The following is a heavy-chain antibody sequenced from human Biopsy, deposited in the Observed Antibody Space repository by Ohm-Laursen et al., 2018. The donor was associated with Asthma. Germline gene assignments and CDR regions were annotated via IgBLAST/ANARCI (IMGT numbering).Heavy chain of an antibody. CDR2: ISWNSGSI. V-gene: IGHV3-9*01. CDR3: ARGPNYHGSGRAPIGMDV. D-gene: IGHD3-10*01. CDR1: GFTFDDYA. J-gene: IGHJ6*02. Sequence: SLRLSCSASGFTFDDYAMHWVRQAPGKGLEWVSGISWNSGSIGYADSVKGRFTISRDNAKNSLYLQMNSLRAEDTAVYYCARGPNYHGSGRAPIGMDVWGQGTTVTVSS.